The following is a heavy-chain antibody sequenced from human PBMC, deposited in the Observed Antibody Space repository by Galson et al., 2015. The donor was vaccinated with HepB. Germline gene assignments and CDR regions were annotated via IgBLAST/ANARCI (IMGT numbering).Heavy chain of an antibody. Sequence: SVKVSCKASGYTFTSYGISWVRQAPGQGLEWMGWISAYNGNTNYAQKLQGRVTMTTDTSTSTAYMELRSLRSDDTAVYYCARDGEGYDSSGYYPFWGQGTLVTVSS. CDR1: GYTFTSYG. CDR3: ARDGEGYDSSGYYPF. J-gene: IGHJ4*02. CDR2: ISAYNGNT. V-gene: IGHV1-18*01. D-gene: IGHD3-22*01.